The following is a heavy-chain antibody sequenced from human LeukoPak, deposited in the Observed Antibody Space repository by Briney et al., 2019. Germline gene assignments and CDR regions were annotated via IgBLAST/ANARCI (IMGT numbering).Heavy chain of an antibody. CDR2: IYTSGST. CDR3: AREDSSGWYSNFDY. D-gene: IGHD6-19*01. Sequence: QVQLQESGPGLVKPSQTLSLTCTVSGGSISSGSYYWSRIRQPAGKGLEWIGRIYTSGSTNYNPSLKSRVTISVDTSKNQFSLKLSSVTAADTAVYYCAREDSSGWYSNFDYWGQGTLVTVSS. V-gene: IGHV4-61*02. CDR1: GGSISSGSYY. J-gene: IGHJ4*02.